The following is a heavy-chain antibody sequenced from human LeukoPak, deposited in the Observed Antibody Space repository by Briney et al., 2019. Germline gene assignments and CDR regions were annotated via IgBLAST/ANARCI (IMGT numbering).Heavy chain of an antibody. Sequence: SETLSLTCAVSGGSITGYYWSWIRQTPGRGLEWVGEIHYTGATSYNPSLKSRATISTDTSKNQFSLRLSSVTAADTAVYYCARGNILTGYCFDFWGQGALVTVSS. CDR2: IHYTGAT. CDR1: GGSITGYY. J-gene: IGHJ4*02. V-gene: IGHV4-34*01. CDR3: ARGNILTGYCFDF. D-gene: IGHD3-9*01.